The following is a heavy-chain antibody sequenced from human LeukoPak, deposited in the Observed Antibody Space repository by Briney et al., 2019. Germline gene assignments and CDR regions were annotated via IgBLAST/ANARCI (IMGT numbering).Heavy chain of an antibody. Sequence: GGSLRLSCTASGFTFSAYAMMWVRQAPGKGPEWVSAIRGGGGSAFYADSVKGRFTISRDNSKYTLFLQMNSLRAEDTAVYYCARDRGGDSPWYLDLWGRGTLVAVSS. CDR2: IRGGGGSA. D-gene: IGHD2-21*01. CDR3: ARDRGGDSPWYLDL. CDR1: GFTFSAYA. V-gene: IGHV3-23*01. J-gene: IGHJ2*01.